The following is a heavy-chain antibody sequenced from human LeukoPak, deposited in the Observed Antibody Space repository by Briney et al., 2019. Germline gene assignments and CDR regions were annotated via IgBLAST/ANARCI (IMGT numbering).Heavy chain of an antibody. CDR1: GGSISSSSYY. D-gene: IGHD3-22*01. CDR2: IYYSGST. V-gene: IGHV4-61*05. CDR3: ARGGYYDSSGYRYNWFDP. Sequence: SETLSLTCTVSGGSISSSSYYWGWIRQPPGKGLEWIGYIYYSGSTNYNPSLKSRVTISVDTSKNQFSLKLSSVTAADTAVYYCARGGYYDSSGYRYNWFDPWGQGTLVTVSS. J-gene: IGHJ5*02.